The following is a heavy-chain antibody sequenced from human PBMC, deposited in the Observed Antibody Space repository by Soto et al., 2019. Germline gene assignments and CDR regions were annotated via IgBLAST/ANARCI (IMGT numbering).Heavy chain of an antibody. Sequence: QVQLVQSGAEVKEPGASVTVSCRASGDRFTDYYMHWVRQAPGQGLEWMGWINPNSGVTKYAQKFQGWVAMTRDTSSRTVDMQLSRLGFDATATYYCARESGGATATLDYYYFYVVVWGTGTTVTGSS. CDR3: ARESGGATATLDYYYFYVVV. V-gene: IGHV1-2*04. CDR1: GDRFTDYY. D-gene: IGHD5-12*01. J-gene: IGHJ6*03. CDR2: INPNSGVT.